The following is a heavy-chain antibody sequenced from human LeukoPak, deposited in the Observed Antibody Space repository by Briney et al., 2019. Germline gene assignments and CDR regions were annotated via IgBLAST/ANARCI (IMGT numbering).Heavy chain of an antibody. CDR2: IYYSGST. CDR3: ARGGGEFNN. J-gene: IGHJ4*02. Sequence: PSETLSLTCTVSGGSISSYYWSWLRQPPGKGLEWIAYIYYSGSTNYNPALKSRVTISEDTSKNQFSLNLTSVTAADTAVYYCARGGGEFNNWGQGTLVTVSS. D-gene: IGHD2-15*01. CDR1: GGSISSYY. V-gene: IGHV4-59*08.